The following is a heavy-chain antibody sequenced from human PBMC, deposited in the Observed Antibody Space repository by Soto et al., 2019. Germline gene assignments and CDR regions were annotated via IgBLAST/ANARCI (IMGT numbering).Heavy chain of an antibody. V-gene: IGHV4-59*01. CDR3: GRGSPPRGVETHTYGYFIL. J-gene: IGHJ2*01. CDR2: IYYSGST. D-gene: IGHD4-17*01. CDR1: GGSISSYY. Sequence: TSETLSLTCTVSGGSISSYYWSWIRQPPGKGLEWIGYIYYSGSTNYNPSLKSRVTISVDTSKNQFSLKLSSVTAADTAVYYCGRGSPPRGVETHTYGYFILGGRGP.